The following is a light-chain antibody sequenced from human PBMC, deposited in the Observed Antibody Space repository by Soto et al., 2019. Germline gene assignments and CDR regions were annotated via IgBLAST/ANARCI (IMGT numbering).Light chain of an antibody. CDR2: DVS. CDR3: SAYTSRSTLVV. V-gene: IGLV2-14*03. J-gene: IGLJ2*01. Sequence: QSALTQPASVSVSPGQSITISCTGTNSDIGGYNYVSWYQQHPGKAPKLMVYDVSNRPSGVSYRFSGSKSGNTASLTISGLQAEDEADYYCSAYTSRSTLVVFGGGTKLTVL. CDR1: NSDIGGYNY.